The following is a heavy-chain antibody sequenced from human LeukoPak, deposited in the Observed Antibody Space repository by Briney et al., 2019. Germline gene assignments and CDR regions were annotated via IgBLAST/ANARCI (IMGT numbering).Heavy chain of an antibody. V-gene: IGHV1-2*02. D-gene: IGHD3-10*01. CDR3: ARGRLVRGVINWFDP. CDR1: GYTFTDYY. J-gene: IGHJ5*02. Sequence: ASVKVSCKAFGYTFTDYYMHWVRQAPGQGLEWMGWINPNSGGTNYAQNFQGRVTMTRDTSITTAYMELSSLKSDDTAVYYCARGRLVRGVINWFDPWGQGTLVTVSS. CDR2: INPNSGGT.